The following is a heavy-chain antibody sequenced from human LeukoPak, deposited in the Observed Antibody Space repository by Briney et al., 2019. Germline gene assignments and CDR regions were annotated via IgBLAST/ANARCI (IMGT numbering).Heavy chain of an antibody. D-gene: IGHD6-13*01. CDR1: GFTFSRYS. Sequence: GGSLRLSCAASGFTFSRYSMNWVRQAPGKGLEWVSSISSSSSYIYYADSVKGRFTISRDNAKNSLYLQMNSLRAEDTAVYYCARDSAAGTPYYFDYWGQGTLVTVSS. CDR3: ARDSAAGTPYYFDY. V-gene: IGHV3-21*01. CDR2: ISSSSSYI. J-gene: IGHJ4*02.